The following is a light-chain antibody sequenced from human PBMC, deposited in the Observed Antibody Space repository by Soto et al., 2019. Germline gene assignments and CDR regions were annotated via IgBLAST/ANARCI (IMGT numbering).Light chain of an antibody. Sequence: EIVLTQSPATLSLSPGERATLSCRASQSVSSSLGWYQQIPGQAPRLLIYDASNRATGIPARFSGSGSRTDFSLTISSLEPEDFAVYYCQQRINWPRTFGQGTKLEIK. CDR2: DAS. J-gene: IGKJ2*01. CDR1: QSVSSS. CDR3: QQRINWPRT. V-gene: IGKV3-11*01.